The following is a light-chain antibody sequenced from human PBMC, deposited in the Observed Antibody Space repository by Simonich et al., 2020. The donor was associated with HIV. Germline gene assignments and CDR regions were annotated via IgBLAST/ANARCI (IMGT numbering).Light chain of an antibody. CDR1: QSVLYSSNHKNY. CDR3: QQYYSTPNT. V-gene: IGKV4-1*01. Sequence: DIVMTQSPDSLAVSLGERATINCKSSQSVLYSSNHKNYLAWYQQKPGQPPKLLIYWASIRESGVPDRFSGSGSGTDFTLTISSLHAEDVAVYYCQQYYSTPNTFGQGTKLEIK. CDR2: WAS. J-gene: IGKJ2*01.